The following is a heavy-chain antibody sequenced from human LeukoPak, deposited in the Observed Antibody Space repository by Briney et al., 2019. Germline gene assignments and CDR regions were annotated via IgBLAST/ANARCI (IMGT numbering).Heavy chain of an antibody. Sequence: ASVKVSCKASGGTFSSYAIGWVRQAPGQGLEWMGGIIPIFGTANYAQKFQGRVTITADESTSTAYMELSSLRSEDTAVYYCAREIYDSSGYYYRYFDYWGQGTLVTVSS. J-gene: IGHJ4*02. V-gene: IGHV1-69*13. CDR3: AREIYDSSGYYYRYFDY. D-gene: IGHD3-22*01. CDR1: GGTFSSYA. CDR2: IIPIFGTA.